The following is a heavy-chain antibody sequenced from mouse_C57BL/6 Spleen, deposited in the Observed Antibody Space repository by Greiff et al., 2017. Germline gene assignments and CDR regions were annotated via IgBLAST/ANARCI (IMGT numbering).Heavy chain of an antibody. V-gene: IGHV5-9-1*02. D-gene: IGHD1-3*01. CDR3: TRDKGGTGYFDY. J-gene: IGHJ2*01. CDR2: ISSGGDYI. CDR1: GFTFSSYA. Sequence: EVNLVESGEGLVKPGGSLKLSCAASGFTFSSYAMSWVRQTPEKRLEWVAYISSGGDYIYYADTVKGRFTISRDNARNTLYLQMSSLKSEDTAMYYCTRDKGGTGYFDYWGQGTTLTVSS.